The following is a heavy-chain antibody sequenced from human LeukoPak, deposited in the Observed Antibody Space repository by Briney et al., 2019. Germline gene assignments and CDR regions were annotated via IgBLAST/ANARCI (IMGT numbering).Heavy chain of an antibody. D-gene: IGHD2-15*01. Sequence: PSETLSLTCTVSGGSISSSSYYWSWIRQPPGKGLEWIGEINHSGSTNYNPSLKSRVTISVDTSKNQFSLKLSSVTAADTAVYYCARLGGYCSGGSCYSRGYYYYYMDVWGKGTTVTVSS. CDR3: ARLGGYCSGGSCYSRGYYYYYMDV. V-gene: IGHV4-39*07. J-gene: IGHJ6*03. CDR2: INHSGST. CDR1: GGSISSSSYY.